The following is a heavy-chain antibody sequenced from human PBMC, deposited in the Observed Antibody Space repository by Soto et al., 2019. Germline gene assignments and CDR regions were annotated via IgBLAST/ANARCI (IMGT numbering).Heavy chain of an antibody. V-gene: IGHV4-39*01. CDR1: VASITSTTYF. CDR3: AKNLPRTGRFDY. J-gene: IGHJ4*02. CDR2: IYYIGKT. Sequence: SETLSLTCSLSVASITSTTYFWAWIRQPPGKGLEWVGSIYYIGKTHYNPSLKSRATISVDRSRNQFSLQVSSVTAADTAVYYCAKNLPRTGRFDYWGQGTVVTVSS.